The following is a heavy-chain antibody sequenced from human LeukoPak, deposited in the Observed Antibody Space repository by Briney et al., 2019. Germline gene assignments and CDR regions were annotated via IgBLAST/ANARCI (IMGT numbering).Heavy chain of an antibody. CDR1: GFTFSDYG. D-gene: IGHD3-22*01. CDR3: AKENYYYDSSGYPLNYYYYMDV. J-gene: IGHJ6*03. Sequence: PGGSLRLSCAASGFTFSDYGMHWVRQAPGKGLEWVAFIRYDGSHKYYADSVKGRFTISRDNSKNTLYLQMNSLRAEDTAVYYCAKENYYYDSSGYPLNYYYYMDVWGKGTTVTISS. CDR2: IRYDGSHK. V-gene: IGHV3-30*02.